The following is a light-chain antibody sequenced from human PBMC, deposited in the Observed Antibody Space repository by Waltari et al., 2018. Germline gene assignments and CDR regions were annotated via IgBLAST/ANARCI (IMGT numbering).Light chain of an antibody. Sequence: DIQMAQSPSSLSASVGDRVTITCRASQSIVSSLTWYQQKPGKAPQLLIYAASTLQRAVPSRFSGSGSGTEFTLTISSLRPEDVATDDYQQSDSSPPQFTFGPGTKVDIK. CDR2: AAS. CDR3: QQSDSSPPQFT. J-gene: IGKJ3*01. V-gene: IGKV1-39*01. CDR1: QSIVSS.